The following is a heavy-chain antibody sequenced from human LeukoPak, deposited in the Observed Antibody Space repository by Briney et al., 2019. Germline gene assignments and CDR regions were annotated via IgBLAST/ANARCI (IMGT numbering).Heavy chain of an antibody. J-gene: IGHJ4*02. V-gene: IGHV3-23*01. CDR2: ISGSGERT. D-gene: IGHD1-26*01. Sequence: GGSLRLSCVPSALMFSTYAMSWVRQAPGKGLEWVSIISGSGERTYYADSVKGRFTVSRDNSKNTLYQQMKSLRAEDTAVYYCVSQSYSGSDNYYFHYWGQGTLVAVSS. CDR3: VSQSYSGSDNYYFHY. CDR1: ALMFSTYA.